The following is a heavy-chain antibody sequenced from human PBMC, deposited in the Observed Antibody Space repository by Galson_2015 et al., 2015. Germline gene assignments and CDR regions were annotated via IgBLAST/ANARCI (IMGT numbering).Heavy chain of an antibody. CDR2: INPSSGGT. D-gene: IGHD3-10*01. CDR3: ARGVVRGAHDAFDI. J-gene: IGHJ3*02. V-gene: IGHV1-2*04. CDR1: GYTFTGYY. Sequence: SVKVSCKASGYTFTGYYMHWVRQAPGQGLEWMGWINPSSGGTNYAQKFQGWVTMTRDTSISTAYMELSRLRSDDTAVYYCARGVVRGAHDAFDIWGQGTMVTVSS.